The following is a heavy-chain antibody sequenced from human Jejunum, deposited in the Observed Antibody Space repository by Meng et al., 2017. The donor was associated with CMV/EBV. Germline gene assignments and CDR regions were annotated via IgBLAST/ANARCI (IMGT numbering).Heavy chain of an antibody. Sequence: EVQLVESGGGLVQPGGSLRLSCAASGFIFSNSWMHWVRQVPGKGLVWAARISPDATSTTYADSVKGRFTISRDNARNTLSLQMSSLRVEDTAVYLCVRDMIVPGRGLGYWGQGTLVTVSS. V-gene: IGHV3-74*01. D-gene: IGHD3-22*01. CDR1: GFIFSNSW. CDR2: ISPDATST. CDR3: VRDMIVPGRGLGY. J-gene: IGHJ4*02.